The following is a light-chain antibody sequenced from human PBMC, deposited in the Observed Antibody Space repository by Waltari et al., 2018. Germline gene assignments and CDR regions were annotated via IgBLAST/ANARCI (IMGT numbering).Light chain of an antibody. J-gene: IGKJ1*01. CDR1: QSVLYSSNNKNY. V-gene: IGKV4-1*01. Sequence: DIVMTQSPDSLAVSLGERATINCKSSQSVLYSSNNKNYLAWYQQKPGQPPKLLIYWASTRESGVPDRFSGSWSGTDFTRTISSLQAEDVAVYYCQQYYSTPAFGQGTKVEIK. CDR2: WAS. CDR3: QQYYSTPA.